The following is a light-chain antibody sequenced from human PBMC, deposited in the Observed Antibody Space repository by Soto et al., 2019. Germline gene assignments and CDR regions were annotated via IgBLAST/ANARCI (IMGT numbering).Light chain of an antibody. J-gene: IGKJ5*01. CDR1: QCIRKD. CDR3: QQYRMSPNT. V-gene: IGKV1-17*01. Sequence: IPMTQNPYSLSASVGGSGTITCRASQCIRKDLGWYQQKPGKAPKRLIYAASSLQSGVPSRFSGSGSGTDFSLTIRGLKPEDFAVYDCQQYRMSPNTFGQWTRLEI. CDR2: AAS.